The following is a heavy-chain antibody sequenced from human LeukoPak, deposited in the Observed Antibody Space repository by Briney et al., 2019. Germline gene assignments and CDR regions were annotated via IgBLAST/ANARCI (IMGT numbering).Heavy chain of an antibody. CDR3: ARDIGNTPYY. V-gene: IGHV4-59*01. Sequence: PSETLSLTCTVSGGSISSYYWSWIRQPPGKGLEWIGYIYYSGSTNYNPSLKSRVTISVDTSKNQFSLKLSSVTAADTAVYYCARDIGNTPYYWGQGTLVTVSS. CDR1: GGSISSYY. D-gene: IGHD4-23*01. CDR2: IYYSGST. J-gene: IGHJ4*02.